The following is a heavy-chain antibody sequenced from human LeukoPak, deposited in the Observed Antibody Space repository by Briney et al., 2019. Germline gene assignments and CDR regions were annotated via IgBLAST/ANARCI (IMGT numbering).Heavy chain of an antibody. D-gene: IGHD4-17*01. CDR3: ARSTYGDYYFDF. CDR2: TYHRSKWYS. CDR1: GDNVSSNSAA. Sequence: SQTLSLTCAISGDNVSSNSAACNWIRQSPSRGLEWLGRTYHRSKWYSDYAVSVKSRITVDADTTTNQFSLHLNSVTPEDTAAYYCARSTYGDYYFDFWGHGTLATVSS. J-gene: IGHJ4*01. V-gene: IGHV6-1*01.